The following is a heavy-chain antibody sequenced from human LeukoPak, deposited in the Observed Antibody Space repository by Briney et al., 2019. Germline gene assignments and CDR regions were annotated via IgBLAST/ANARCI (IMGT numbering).Heavy chain of an antibody. D-gene: IGHD3-10*01. J-gene: IGHJ5*02. CDR2: ISYEGGTQ. V-gene: IGHV3-30*18. CDR3: AKEGTPQVSTWYDL. CDR1: GFTFSRYG. Sequence: PGGSLRLSCAASGFTFSRYGMHWVRQAPGKGLEWVAVISYEGGTQHYADSVKGRFIISRDNPRSTLYLQMNILRTEDTAVYYCAKEGTPQVSTWYDLWGQGTQVIVSS.